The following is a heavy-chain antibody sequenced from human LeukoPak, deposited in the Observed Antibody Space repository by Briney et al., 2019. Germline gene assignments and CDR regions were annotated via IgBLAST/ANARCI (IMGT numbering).Heavy chain of an antibody. CDR2: MYYGGKT. Sequence: PSQTLSLTCTVSGGSISSGGYFWSWIRQHPGKGLEWIGYMYYGGKTYYNPSLKSRLTISIDTSKNQFSLKLNSVTAADTAIYYCARESISVAGPIDSWGQGTLVTVSS. V-gene: IGHV4-31*03. CDR1: GGSISSGGYF. D-gene: IGHD6-19*01. CDR3: ARESISVAGPIDS. J-gene: IGHJ4*02.